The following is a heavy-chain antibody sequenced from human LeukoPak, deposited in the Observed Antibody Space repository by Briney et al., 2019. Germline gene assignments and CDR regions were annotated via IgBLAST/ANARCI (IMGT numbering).Heavy chain of an antibody. CDR2: ITGSGGST. V-gene: IGHV3-23*01. Sequence: GGSLRLSCAASGFTFSNYAISWVRQAPRKGLEWVSAITGSGGSTYYVDSVKGRFTISRDNFKNTVYLQMNSLRVEDTAVYYCARAHNWKYGTFDYWGQGTLVTVSS. J-gene: IGHJ4*02. CDR1: GFTFSNYA. D-gene: IGHD1-7*01. CDR3: ARAHNWKYGTFDY.